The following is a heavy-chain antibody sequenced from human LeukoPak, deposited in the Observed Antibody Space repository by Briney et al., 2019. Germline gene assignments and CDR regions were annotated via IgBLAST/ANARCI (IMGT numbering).Heavy chain of an antibody. CDR1: GFTFSNYA. J-gene: IGHJ4*02. CDR3: AKGSSDGRPYYFDY. Sequence: PGGSLRLSCAASGFTFSNYAMSWVRQAPGKGLEWFSAISDGGGSTYHADSVKGRFTISTDNSKNTLFLQMNSLRGEDTAVYYCAKGSSDGRPYYFDYWGQGTLVTVSS. D-gene: IGHD5-24*01. V-gene: IGHV3-23*01. CDR2: ISDGGGST.